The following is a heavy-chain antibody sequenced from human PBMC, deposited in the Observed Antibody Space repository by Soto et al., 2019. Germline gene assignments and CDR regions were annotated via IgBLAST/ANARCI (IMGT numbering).Heavy chain of an antibody. CDR2: MNANSGNT. Sequence: ASVKVSCKTSGFTFTDYDINWVRQASGQGLEWMGWMNANSGNTGYAQNFQGRVTMTRTTSSPTAYMGLSGLESEDTAVYYCARGQYRRLDYWGQGTQVTVSS. D-gene: IGHD3-16*02. CDR1: GFTFTDYD. CDR3: ARGQYRRLDY. V-gene: IGHV1-8*01. J-gene: IGHJ4*02.